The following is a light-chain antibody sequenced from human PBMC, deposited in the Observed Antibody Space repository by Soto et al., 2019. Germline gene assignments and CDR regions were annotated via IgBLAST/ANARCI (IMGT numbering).Light chain of an antibody. V-gene: IGKV4-1*01. J-gene: IGKJ4*01. CDR1: QSLLHSDGKTY. Sequence: DILMTQTPLSLSVTPGQRASISCKSSQSLLHSDGKTYLYWYQQKPGQPPKLLIYWASTRESGVPDRFSGSGSGTDFTLTISSLQAEDVAVYYCQQYYSTPLTFGGGTKVDIK. CDR3: QQYYSTPLT. CDR2: WAS.